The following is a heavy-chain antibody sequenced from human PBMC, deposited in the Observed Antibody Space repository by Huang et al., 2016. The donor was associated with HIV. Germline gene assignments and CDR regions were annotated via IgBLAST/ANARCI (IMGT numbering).Heavy chain of an antibody. CDR2: FDAKEGET. V-gene: IGHV1-24*01. J-gene: IGHJ3*02. D-gene: IGHD3-10*01. CDR3: ATSSTGDAFDI. Sequence: QVQLLQSGAEVKKPGAAVKVSCKVSGYTITGLSMHWVRQAPGKGLEWMRGFDAKEGETISAHRLQGRITMTEDTSTETANMELSSLGSEDTAVYYCATSSTGDAFDIWGQGTMVTVSS. CDR1: GYTITGLS.